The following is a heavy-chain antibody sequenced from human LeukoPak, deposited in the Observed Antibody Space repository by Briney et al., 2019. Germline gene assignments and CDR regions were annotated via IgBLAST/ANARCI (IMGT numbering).Heavy chain of an antibody. D-gene: IGHD4-17*01. V-gene: IGHV4-34*01. Sequence: SETQSLTCTVYGGSFSGYYWSWIRQPPGKGLEWIGEINHSGSTNYNPSLKSRVTVSVDTSKNQFSLKLSSVTAADTAVYYCARARDYARWYFDYWGQGTLVTVSS. CDR2: INHSGST. J-gene: IGHJ4*02. CDR1: GGSFSGYY. CDR3: ARARDYARWYFDY.